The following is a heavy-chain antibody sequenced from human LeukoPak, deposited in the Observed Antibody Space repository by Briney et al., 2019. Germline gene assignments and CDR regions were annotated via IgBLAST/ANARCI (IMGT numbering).Heavy chain of an antibody. V-gene: IGHV3-23*01. D-gene: IGHD6-13*01. CDR2: ISGSGGST. Sequence: GGSLRLSCAASGIIFNNVWMSWVRQAPGKGLEWVSAISGSGGSTYYADSVEGRFTISRDNSRNTLYLQMNSLRVDDTAVYYCARDRRAAAGTVDYWGRGTLVTVSS. J-gene: IGHJ4*02. CDR3: ARDRRAAAGTVDY. CDR1: GIIFNNVW.